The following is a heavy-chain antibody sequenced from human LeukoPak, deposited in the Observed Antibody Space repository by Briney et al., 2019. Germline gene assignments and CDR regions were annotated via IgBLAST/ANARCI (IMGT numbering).Heavy chain of an antibody. Sequence: PSETLSLTCTVSGGSFSGDTSYWSWTRQHPGKGLEWIGYIYYSGGTYYNPSLKSRVTISVDTSKSQFSLKLSSVTAADTAVYYCAREVMVHCTGGSCYSGFDYWGQGTLVTVSS. CDR3: AREVMVHCTGGSCYSGFDY. D-gene: IGHD2-15*01. CDR1: GGSFSGDTSY. CDR2: IYYSGGT. J-gene: IGHJ4*02. V-gene: IGHV4-31*03.